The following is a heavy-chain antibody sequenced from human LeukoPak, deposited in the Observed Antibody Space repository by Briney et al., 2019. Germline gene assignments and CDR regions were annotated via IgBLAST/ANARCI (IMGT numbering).Heavy chain of an antibody. J-gene: IGHJ1*01. CDR1: GFTFSTYG. CDR3: ARAGGMTSEYFQH. D-gene: IGHD3-16*01. CDR2: IWYDGTDK. Sequence: GGSLRLSCAASGFTFSTYGMRWVRQAPGKGLEWVAVIWYDGTDKYYADSVKGRFTISRDNSKNTLYLQMNSLRAEDTAVYYCARAGGMTSEYFQHWGQGTLVTVSS. V-gene: IGHV3-33*01.